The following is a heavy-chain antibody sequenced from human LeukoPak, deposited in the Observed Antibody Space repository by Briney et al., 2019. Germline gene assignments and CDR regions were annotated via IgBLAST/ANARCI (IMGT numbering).Heavy chain of an antibody. Sequence: GGSLRLSCAASGFTFSSYSMNWVRQARGKGLEGVSSISSSSGDIYYEDSVKGRFTISRDNAKNSLYLQMNSLRGEDTAVYYCAREYSYGYPLDYWGQGTLVTVSS. D-gene: IGHD5-18*01. CDR1: GFTFSSYS. CDR2: ISSSSGDI. V-gene: IGHV3-21*01. CDR3: AREYSYGYPLDY. J-gene: IGHJ4*02.